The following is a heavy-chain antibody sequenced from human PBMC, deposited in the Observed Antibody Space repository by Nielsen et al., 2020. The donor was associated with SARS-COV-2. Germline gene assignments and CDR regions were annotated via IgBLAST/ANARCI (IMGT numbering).Heavy chain of an antibody. Sequence: WIRQPPGKGLEWIGYIYYSGSTNYNPSPKSRVTISVDTSKNQFSLKLSSVTAADTAVYYCARTGPDFWSGYWPYYYGMDVWGQGTTVTVS. CDR2: IYYSGST. V-gene: IGHV4-59*01. D-gene: IGHD3-3*01. J-gene: IGHJ6*02. CDR3: ARTGPDFWSGYWPYYYGMDV.